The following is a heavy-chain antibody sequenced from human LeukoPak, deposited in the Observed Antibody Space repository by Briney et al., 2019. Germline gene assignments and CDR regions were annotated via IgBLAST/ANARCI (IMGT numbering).Heavy chain of an antibody. V-gene: IGHV3-21*04. CDR2: INSRGSDT. CDR3: AKDLSRAVAADWFDP. Sequence: GGSLRLSCFGSGFNFGSYTMNWVRQAPGKGLEWVSTINSRGSDTYYADAVKGRFNITRDNAKNSLYLEMRRLRAEDTAVYYCAKDLSRAVAADWFDPWDQGSLVTVSS. J-gene: IGHJ5*02. CDR1: GFNFGSYT. D-gene: IGHD6-19*01.